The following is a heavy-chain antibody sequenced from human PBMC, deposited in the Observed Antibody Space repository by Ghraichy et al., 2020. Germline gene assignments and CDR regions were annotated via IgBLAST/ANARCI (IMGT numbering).Heavy chain of an antibody. CDR3: ARGGGNILTGYYTSEFDY. J-gene: IGHJ4*02. D-gene: IGHD3-9*01. Sequence: SETLSLTCAVYGGSFSGYYWSWIRQPPGKGLEWIGEINHSGSTNYNPSLKSRVTISVDTSKNQFSLKLSSVTAADTAVYYCARGGGNILTGYYTSEFDYWAQRPLVTVSS. CDR2: INHSGST. V-gene: IGHV4-34*01. CDR1: GGSFSGYY.